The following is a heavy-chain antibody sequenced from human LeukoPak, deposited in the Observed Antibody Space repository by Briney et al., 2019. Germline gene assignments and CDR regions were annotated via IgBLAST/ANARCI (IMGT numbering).Heavy chain of an antibody. CDR3: ARDGWYTTKVDY. V-gene: IGHV3-7*01. CDR2: IKQDGSEK. J-gene: IGHJ4*02. Sequence: GGSLRLSCAASGFTFTNYAMTWVRQAPGKGLEWVANIKQDGSEKYYVDSVKGRFTISRDNAKNSLYLQMNSLRAEDTAVYYCARDGWYTTKVDYWGQGTLVTVSS. CDR1: GFTFTNYA. D-gene: IGHD6-19*01.